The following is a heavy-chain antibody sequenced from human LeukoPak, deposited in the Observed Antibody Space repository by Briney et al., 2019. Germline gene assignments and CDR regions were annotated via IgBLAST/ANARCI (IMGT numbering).Heavy chain of an antibody. CDR2: MWQGGGHK. CDR3: AREIFGSGSYPGF. CDR1: GFAFNTYA. V-gene: IGHV3-33*01. J-gene: IGHJ4*02. D-gene: IGHD3-10*01. Sequence: GGSLRLSCAASGFAFNTYAMHWVRQAPGQGLEWVALMWQGGGHKLYSNSVRGQFAVSRDNYKSTVSLRMNNLRPEDPAVYYCAREIFGSGSYPGFWGQGTLGTVSS.